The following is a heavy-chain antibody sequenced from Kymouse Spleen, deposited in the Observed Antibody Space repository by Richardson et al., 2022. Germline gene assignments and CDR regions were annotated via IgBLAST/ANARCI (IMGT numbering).Heavy chain of an antibody. J-gene: IGHJ3*02. V-gene: IGHV3-9*01. CDR3: AKDTDGSGSDAFDI. CDR1: GFTFDDYA. Sequence: EVQLVESGGGLVQPGRSLRLSCAASGFTFDDYAMHWVRQAPGKGLEWVSGISWNSGSIGYADSVKGRFTISRDNAKNSLYLQMNSLRAEDTALYYCAKDTDGSGSDAFDIWGQGTMVTVSS. CDR2: ISWNSGSI. D-gene: IGHD3-10*01.